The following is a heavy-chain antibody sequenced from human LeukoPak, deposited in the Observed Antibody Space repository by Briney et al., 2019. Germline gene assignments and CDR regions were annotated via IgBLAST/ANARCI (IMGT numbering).Heavy chain of an antibody. CDR1: GGSISSYY. CDR3: ASLSDQAAFDI. D-gene: IGHD2/OR15-2a*01. J-gene: IGHJ3*02. Sequence: NTSETLSLTCTVSGGSISSYYWSWIRQPAGKGLEWIGRIYTSGSTDYNPSLKSRVTMSVDTSKNQFSLKLSSVTAADTAVYYCASLSDQAAFDIWGQGTMDTVSS. V-gene: IGHV4-4*07. CDR2: IYTSGST.